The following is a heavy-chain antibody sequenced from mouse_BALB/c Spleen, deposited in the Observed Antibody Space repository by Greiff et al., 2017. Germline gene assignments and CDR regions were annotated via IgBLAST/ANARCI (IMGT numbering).Heavy chain of an antibody. CDR1: GFTFSSFG. D-gene: IGHD1-1*01. CDR3: AREDYYGSSLWFAY. CDR2: ISSGSSTI. J-gene: IGHJ3*01. Sequence: EVKVVESGGGLVQPGGSRKLSCAASGFTFSSFGMHWVRQAPEKGLEWVAYISSGSSTIYYADTVKGRFTISRDNPKNTLFLQMTSLRSEDTAMYYCAREDYYGSSLWFAYWGQGTLVTVSA. V-gene: IGHV5-17*02.